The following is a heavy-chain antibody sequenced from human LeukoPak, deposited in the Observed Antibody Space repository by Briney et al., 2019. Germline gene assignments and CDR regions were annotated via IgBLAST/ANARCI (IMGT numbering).Heavy chain of an antibody. CDR2: INTDGSRT. CDR3: ARVLTGYYHWDY. CDR1: GFTFSSYW. D-gene: IGHD3-9*01. V-gene: IGHV3-74*01. J-gene: IGHJ4*02. Sequence: GGSLGLSCAASGFTFSSYWMHWVRQVPGKGLVWPSRINTDGSRTYHADSVKGRFTISRDNAKNMLYLELNSLRAEDMAVYYCARVLTGYYHWDYWGQGTLVTVSS.